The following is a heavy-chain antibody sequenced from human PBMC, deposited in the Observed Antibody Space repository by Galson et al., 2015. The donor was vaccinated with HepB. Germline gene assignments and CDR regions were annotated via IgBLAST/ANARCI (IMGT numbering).Heavy chain of an antibody. CDR2: IRSKAYGGTT. J-gene: IGHJ6*03. CDR1: GFTFGDYA. Sequence: SLRLSCAGSGFTFGDYAMSWFRQAPGKGLEWVGFIRSKAYGGTTEYAASVRGRFTISRDDSKNIAYLQMNSLKTEDTAVYYCTRDDDLWSIPMDVWGKGTTVTVSS. D-gene: IGHD2-8*02. CDR3: TRDDDLWSIPMDV. V-gene: IGHV3-49*03.